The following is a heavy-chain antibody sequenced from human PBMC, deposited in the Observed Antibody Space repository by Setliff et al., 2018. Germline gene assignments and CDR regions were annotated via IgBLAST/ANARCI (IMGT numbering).Heavy chain of an antibody. D-gene: IGHD3-9*01. CDR2: INPDSGGT. CDR3: ARGPSNYDLLTGCDC. Sequence: ASVKVSCKASGYTFTDYYIHWVRQAPGQGLEWMGRINPDSGGTNYAQKFQGRVTMTRDTSITAAYMELSRLRSDDSAVYYCARGPSNYDLLTGCDCWGQGTLVPVSS. V-gene: IGHV1-2*06. J-gene: IGHJ4*02. CDR1: GYTFTDYY.